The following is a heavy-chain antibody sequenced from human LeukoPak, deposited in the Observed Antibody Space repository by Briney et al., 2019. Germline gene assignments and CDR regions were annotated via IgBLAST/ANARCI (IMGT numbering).Heavy chain of an antibody. J-gene: IGHJ4*02. V-gene: IGHV1-18*01. CDR1: GYTFTSYG. CDR3: ARRTYYYDSSGYYYFDY. D-gene: IGHD3-22*01. Sequence: ASVKVSFTASGYTFTSYGISWVRQAPGQGLEWMGWISAYNGNTNYAQKLQGRVTMTTDTPTSTAYMELRSLRSDDTAVYYCARRTYYYDSSGYYYFDYWGQGTLVTVSS. CDR2: ISAYNGNT.